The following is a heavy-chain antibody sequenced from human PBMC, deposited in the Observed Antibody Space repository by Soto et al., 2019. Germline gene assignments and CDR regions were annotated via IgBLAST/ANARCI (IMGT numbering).Heavy chain of an antibody. J-gene: IGHJ3*02. V-gene: IGHV3-74*01. Sequence: EVQLVESGGGLVQPGGSLRLSCAASGFTFSSYWMHWVRQAPGKGLVWVSRINSDGSSTSYADSVKGRFTISRDNAKNTLYLQMNSLRAEDTAVYYCARAPIYAFLEWLLPEIWGQGTMVTVSS. CDR2: INSDGSST. D-gene: IGHD3-3*01. CDR1: GFTFSSYW. CDR3: ARAPIYAFLEWLLPEI.